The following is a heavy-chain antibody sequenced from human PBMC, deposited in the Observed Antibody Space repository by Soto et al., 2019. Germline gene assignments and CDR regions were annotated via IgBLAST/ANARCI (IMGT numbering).Heavy chain of an antibody. CDR2: INHSGST. V-gene: IGHV4-34*01. CDR3: ARGPRQLGGTDV. Sequence: SETLSLTCAVYGGSFSGYYWSWIRQPPGKGLEWIGEINHSGSTNYNPSLKSRVTISVDTSKNQFSLQLSSVTAADTAVYYCARGPRQLGGTDVWGQGTTVTVSS. J-gene: IGHJ6*02. D-gene: IGHD6-13*01. CDR1: GGSFSGYY.